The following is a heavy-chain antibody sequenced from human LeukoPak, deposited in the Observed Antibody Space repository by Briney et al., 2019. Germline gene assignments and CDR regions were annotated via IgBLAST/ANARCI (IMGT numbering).Heavy chain of an antibody. V-gene: IGHV1-2*02. Sequence: ASVKVSCKASGYTFTGYFMHWVRQAPGQGLEWMGWINPNSGGTKYAQKFQGRVTMTWDTSISTAHMELSRLKSDDTALYYCARDFCTGAGCYSGSWGQGTLVTVSS. CDR1: GYTFTGYF. CDR2: INPNSGGT. D-gene: IGHD2-15*01. J-gene: IGHJ5*02. CDR3: ARDFCTGAGCYSGS.